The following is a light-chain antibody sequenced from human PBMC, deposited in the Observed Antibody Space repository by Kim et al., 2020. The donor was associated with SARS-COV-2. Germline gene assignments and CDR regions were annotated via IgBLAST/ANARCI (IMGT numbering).Light chain of an antibody. CDR1: RSVGTD. J-gene: IGKJ4*01. Sequence: SLSPGKRATPSGRASRSVGTDFAWCQQKPRQGPRLLIYDASNRATGIPARFSGSVSGTDFTLTISSLEPEDFAIYYCQQRNNWLTFGGGTKVDIK. CDR2: DAS. CDR3: QQRNNWLT. V-gene: IGKV3-11*01.